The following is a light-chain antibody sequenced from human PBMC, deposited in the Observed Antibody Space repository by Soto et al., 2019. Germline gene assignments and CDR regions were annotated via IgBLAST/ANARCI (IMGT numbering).Light chain of an antibody. Sequence: EIVMTQSPATLSVSPGERATLSCRASQSVSSNLAWYQQKPGQAPRLLIYDASTRATGIPARFSGSGSGTEFTLTISSLQSEDFAVYYCQHYDNWPPWTFGPGTKVEI. J-gene: IGKJ1*01. V-gene: IGKV3-15*01. CDR1: QSVSSN. CDR3: QHYDNWPPWT. CDR2: DAS.